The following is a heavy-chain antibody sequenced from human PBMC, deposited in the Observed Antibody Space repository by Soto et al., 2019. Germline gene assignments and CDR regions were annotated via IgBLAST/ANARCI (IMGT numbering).Heavy chain of an antibody. J-gene: IGHJ5*02. CDR3: AKHLTRPLAYWLDP. CDR2: INAHSGGT. D-gene: IGHD3-16*01. CDR1: GFSFTGYC. V-gene: IGHV1-2*02. Sequence: ASVKVSCKASGFSFTGYCIHWLRQAPGQGLEWMGWINAHSGGTEYAQKFQGRVTLTRDTSIAYLTLTSLTSDDTALYYCAKHLTRPLAYWLDPWGQGTQVTVSS.